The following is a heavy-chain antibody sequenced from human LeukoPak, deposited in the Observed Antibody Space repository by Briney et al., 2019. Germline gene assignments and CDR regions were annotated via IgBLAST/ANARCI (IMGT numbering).Heavy chain of an antibody. CDR2: INHSGST. V-gene: IGHV4-34*01. Sequence: PSETLSLTCAVYGGSFSGYYWSWIRQPPGKGLEWIGEINHSGSTNYNPSLKSRVTISVDTSKNQFSLKLSSVTAADTAVYYCARGPAYGLRFLRRREWFDPWGQGTLVTVSS. D-gene: IGHD3-3*01. J-gene: IGHJ5*02. CDR1: GGSFSGYY. CDR3: ARGPAYGLRFLRRREWFDP.